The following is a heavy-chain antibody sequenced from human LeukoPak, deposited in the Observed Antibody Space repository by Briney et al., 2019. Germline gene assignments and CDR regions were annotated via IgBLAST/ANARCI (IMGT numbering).Heavy chain of an antibody. V-gene: IGHV1-2*02. CDR2: INPNSGGT. J-gene: IGHJ5*02. Sequence: ASVKVSCKASGYTFTGYYMHWVRQAPAQGLEWMGWINPNSGGTNYAQKFQGRVTMTRDTSISTAYLQWSSLKASDTAMYYCARPDRAYYYDSSGYSAWGQGTLVTVSS. CDR3: ARPDRAYYYDSSGYSA. CDR1: GYTFTGYY. D-gene: IGHD3-22*01.